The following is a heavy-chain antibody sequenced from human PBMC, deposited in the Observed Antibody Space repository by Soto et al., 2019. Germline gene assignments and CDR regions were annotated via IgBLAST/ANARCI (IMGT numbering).Heavy chain of an antibody. CDR3: ARSPEKNKPYSSSWYVDY. CDR2: ISANNDNT. J-gene: IGHJ4*02. D-gene: IGHD6-13*01. CDR1: GYTFTNYD. Sequence: ASVKVSCKASGYTFTNYDISWVRQAPGQGLEWMGWISANNDNTNYAQKFQGRLTMTTDTSTNTAYMEVRSLRSDDTAMYYCARSPEKNKPYSSSWYVDYWGQGTLVTVSS. V-gene: IGHV1-18*01.